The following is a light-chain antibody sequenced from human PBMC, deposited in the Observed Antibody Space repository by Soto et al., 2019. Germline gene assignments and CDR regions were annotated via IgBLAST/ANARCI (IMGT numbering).Light chain of an antibody. J-gene: IGLJ3*02. CDR2: SIN. V-gene: IGLV1-44*01. Sequence: QAVLTQPPSASATPGQTVTISCSGRYSNIGSNFVSWYQRLPGTAPKLLIYSINQRPSGVPDRFSGSKSGTSASLTISGLQSEHEADYFCSSWDDSLDGPVFGGGTKVTVL. CDR1: YSNIGSNF. CDR3: SSWDDSLDGPV.